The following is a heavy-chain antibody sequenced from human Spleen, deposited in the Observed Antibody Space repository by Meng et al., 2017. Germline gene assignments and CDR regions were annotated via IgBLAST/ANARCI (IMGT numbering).Heavy chain of an antibody. Sequence: QVPLQTSGPGLVKPSPTLSLTCTVSGGSISSGGSYWGWIRQHPGKGLEWIGYIYYSGSTNYNPSLKSRVTISVDTSKNQFSLKLSSVTAADTAVYYCARLNYYDSSGYPSWGQGTLVTVSS. J-gene: IGHJ5*02. CDR3: ARLNYYDSSGYPS. D-gene: IGHD3-22*01. V-gene: IGHV4-61*08. CDR2: IYYSGST. CDR1: GGSISSGGSY.